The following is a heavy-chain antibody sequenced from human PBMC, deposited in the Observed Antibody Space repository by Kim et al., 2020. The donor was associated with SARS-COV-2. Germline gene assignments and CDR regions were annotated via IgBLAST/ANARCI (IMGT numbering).Heavy chain of an antibody. CDR3: ARVRGAQGLTTQREAAARYYYGMDV. J-gene: IGHJ6*02. Sequence: SETLSLTCTVSGGSISSYYWSWIRQPPGKGLEWIGYIYYSGSTDYNPSLKSRVTISVDTSKNQFSLKLSSVTAADTAVYYCARVRGAQGLTTQREAAARYYYGMDVWGQGTTVTVSS. CDR1: GGSISSYY. V-gene: IGHV4-59*13. D-gene: IGHD6-13*01. CDR2: IYYSGST.